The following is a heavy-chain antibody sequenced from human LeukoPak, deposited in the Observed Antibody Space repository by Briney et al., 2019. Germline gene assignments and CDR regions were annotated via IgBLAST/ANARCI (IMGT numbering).Heavy chain of an antibody. CDR2: IYHSGST. J-gene: IGHJ4*02. Sequence: PSETLSLTCTVSGYSISSGYYWGWIRQPPGKGLEWIGSIYHSGSTYYNLSLKSRVTISVDTSKNQFSLKLSSVTAADTAVYYCARGLRSGWWYYFDYWGQGTLVTVSS. CDR1: GYSISSGYY. V-gene: IGHV4-38-2*02. D-gene: IGHD6-19*01. CDR3: ARGLRSGWWYYFDY.